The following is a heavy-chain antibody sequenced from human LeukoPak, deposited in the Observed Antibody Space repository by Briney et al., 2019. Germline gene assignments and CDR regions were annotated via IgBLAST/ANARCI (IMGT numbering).Heavy chain of an antibody. CDR2: FDPEDGET. J-gene: IGHJ4*02. D-gene: IGHD6-19*01. CDR1: GYTLTELS. CDR3: ATDNTVALDY. V-gene: IGHV1-24*01. Sequence: ASVKVSCKGSGYTLTELSMHWVRQAPGKGPGWMGGFDPEDGETIYAQKFQGRVTMTEDTSTDTAYMELSSLRSEDTAVYYCATDNTVALDYWGQGTLVTVSS.